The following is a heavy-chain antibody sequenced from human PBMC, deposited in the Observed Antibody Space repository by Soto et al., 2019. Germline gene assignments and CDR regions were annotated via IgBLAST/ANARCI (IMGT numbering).Heavy chain of an antibody. V-gene: IGHV1-69*01. J-gene: IGHJ6*02. CDR3: ARDEGKTYYDILTGYYLYGMDV. Sequence: QVQLVQSGAEVKKPGSSVKVSCKASGGTFSSYAISWVRQAPGQGLEWMGGIIPIFGIANYAQKFQGRVTITADESTSTAYMELSSLRSEDTAVYYCARDEGKTYYDILTGYYLYGMDVWGQGTTVTVSS. CDR1: GGTFSSYA. CDR2: IIPIFGIA. D-gene: IGHD3-9*01.